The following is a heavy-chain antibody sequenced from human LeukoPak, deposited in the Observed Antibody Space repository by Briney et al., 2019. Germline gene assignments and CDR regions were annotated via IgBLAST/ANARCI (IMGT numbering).Heavy chain of an antibody. CDR1: GGTFSSYT. Sequence: SVKVSCKASGGTFSSYTINWVRQAPGQGLEWMGRIITILGITNYAQNFQGRVTIRADKSTSTAYMELSDLRSEDTAVYYCATGTTTITAGASDIWGQGTMVTVSS. CDR2: IITILGIT. V-gene: IGHV1-69*02. J-gene: IGHJ3*02. CDR3: ATGTTTITAGASDI. D-gene: IGHD4-17*01.